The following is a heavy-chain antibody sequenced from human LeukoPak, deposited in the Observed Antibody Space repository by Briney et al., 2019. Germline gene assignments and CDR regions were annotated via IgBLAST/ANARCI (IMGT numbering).Heavy chain of an antibody. CDR3: ARVVVVTAPPYMDV. CDR1: GGTLSSYA. J-gene: IGHJ6*03. Sequence: SVKVSCKASGGTLSSYAISWVRQAPGQGLEWMGGIIPIFGTANYAQKFQGRVTITADESTSTAYMELSSLRSEDTAVYYCARVVVVTAPPYMDVWGKGTTVTVSS. V-gene: IGHV1-69*01. D-gene: IGHD2-21*02. CDR2: IIPIFGTA.